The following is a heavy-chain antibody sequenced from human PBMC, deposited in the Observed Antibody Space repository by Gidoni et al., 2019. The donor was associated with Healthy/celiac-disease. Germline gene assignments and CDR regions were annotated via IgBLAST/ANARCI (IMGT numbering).Heavy chain of an antibody. CDR3: ARDPSVLWFGELLGAFDI. CDR2: IYSGGST. J-gene: IGHJ3*02. Sequence: EVQLVESGGGLVQPGGSLRLSCAASGFTVSRNYMSWVRQAPGKGLEWVSVIYSGGSTYYADSVKGRFTISRDNSKNTLYLQMNSLRAEDTAVYYCARDPSVLWFGELLGAFDIWGQGTMVTVSS. V-gene: IGHV3-66*01. D-gene: IGHD3-10*01. CDR1: GFTVSRNY.